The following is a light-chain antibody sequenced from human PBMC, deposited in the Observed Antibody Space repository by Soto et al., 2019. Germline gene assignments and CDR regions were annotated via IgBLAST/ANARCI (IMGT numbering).Light chain of an antibody. V-gene: IGKV3D-11*01. J-gene: IGKJ1*01. CDR3: QQYGS. CDR2: LAS. CDR1: QAVNTR. Sequence: EIVLTQSPATLSSFPGDRVTLSCRASQAVNTRLAWYQHRPGQAPRLLIYLASNRAAGVPARFSGSGSGTDFTLTISDVEPEDFAVYYCQQYGSFGQGTKVEIK.